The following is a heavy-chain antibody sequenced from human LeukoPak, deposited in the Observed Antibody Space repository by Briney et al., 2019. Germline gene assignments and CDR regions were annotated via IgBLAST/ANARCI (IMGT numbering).Heavy chain of an antibody. D-gene: IGHD3-10*01. CDR3: ARLHFYGSGSYLDY. CDR2: IYYSGST. V-gene: IGHV4-59*01. Sequence: PSETLSLTCTVSGGSISSYYWSWIRQPPGKGLEWIGCIYYSGSTNYNPSLKSRVTISVDTSKNQFSLKLSSVTAADTAVYYCARLHFYGSGSYLDYWGQGTLVTVSS. CDR1: GGSISSYY. J-gene: IGHJ4*02.